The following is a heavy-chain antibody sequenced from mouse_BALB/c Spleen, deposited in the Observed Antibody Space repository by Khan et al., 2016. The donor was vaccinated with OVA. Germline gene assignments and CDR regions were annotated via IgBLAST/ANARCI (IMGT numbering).Heavy chain of an antibody. D-gene: IGHD2-10*01. CDR1: GFSLTNYG. V-gene: IGHV2-6-1*01. Sequence: VQLQQSGPGLVAPSQSLSITCTISGFSLTNYGVHWVRQPPGKGLEWLVVIWSDGSTTYNSALKSRLTIRQEHYKCQGFLKMNSRQTDYTTMYFCARQPYYHYNIMDYWGQGTSVTVSS. CDR3: ARQPYYHYNIMDY. J-gene: IGHJ4*01. CDR2: IWSDGST.